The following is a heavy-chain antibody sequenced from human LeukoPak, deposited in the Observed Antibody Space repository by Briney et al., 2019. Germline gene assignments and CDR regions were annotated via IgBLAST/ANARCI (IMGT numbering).Heavy chain of an antibody. CDR1: GGSISSYY. V-gene: IGHV4-59*01. D-gene: IGHD1-26*01. CDR3: ARAGSYRGYFDY. CDR2: IYYSGST. Sequence: SETLSLTCTVSGGSISSYYWSWLRQPPGKGVEWVGYIYYSGSTNYNPSLKSRVTISVDTSKNQFSLKLSSVTAADTAVYYCARAGSYRGYFDYWGQGTLVTVSS. J-gene: IGHJ4*02.